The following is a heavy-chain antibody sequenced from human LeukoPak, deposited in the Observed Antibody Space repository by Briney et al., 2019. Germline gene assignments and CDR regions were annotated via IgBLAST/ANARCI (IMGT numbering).Heavy chain of an antibody. V-gene: IGHV3-7*01. CDR1: GFTFKNYW. CDR2: IDQDESDK. J-gene: IGHJ4*02. D-gene: IGHD1-26*01. Sequence: GGSLRLSCAASGFTFKNYWMSWVRQAPRKGLEWVATIDQDESDKYYVDSVKGRFTISRVNAKKSQYLQMNTLRAEDTAVYYCARDSPYSGSYQYYFNYWGQGTLVTVSS. CDR3: ARDSPYSGSYQYYFNY.